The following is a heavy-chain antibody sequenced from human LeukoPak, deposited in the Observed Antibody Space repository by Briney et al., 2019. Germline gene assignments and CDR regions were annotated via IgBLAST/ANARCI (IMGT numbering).Heavy chain of an antibody. CDR1: GYTFTRYG. CDR3: AGDQDYYGSGSFYAFDI. D-gene: IGHD3-10*01. V-gene: IGHV1-18*01. J-gene: IGHJ3*02. CDR2: ISAYNGNT. Sequence: ASVKVSCKASGYTFTRYGISWVRQAPGQGLEWMGWISAYNGNTNYAQKLQDRVTMTTDTSTSTAYMELRSLRSDDTAVYYCAGDQDYYGSGSFYAFDIWGQGTMVTVSS.